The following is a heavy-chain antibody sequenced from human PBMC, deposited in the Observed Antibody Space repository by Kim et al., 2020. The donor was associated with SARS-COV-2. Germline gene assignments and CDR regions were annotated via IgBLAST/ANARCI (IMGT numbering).Heavy chain of an antibody. V-gene: IGHV3-15*01. D-gene: IGHD3-22*01. CDR2: IKSKTDGGTT. Sequence: GGSLRLSCAASGFTFSNAWMSWVRQAPGKGLEWVGRIKSKTDGGTTDYAAPVKGRFTISRDDSKNTLYLQMNSLKTEDTAVYYCTTDPVYYDSSGYYSSGEHDAFDIWGQGTMVTVSS. J-gene: IGHJ3*02. CDR3: TTDPVYYDSSGYYSSGEHDAFDI. CDR1: GFTFSNAW.